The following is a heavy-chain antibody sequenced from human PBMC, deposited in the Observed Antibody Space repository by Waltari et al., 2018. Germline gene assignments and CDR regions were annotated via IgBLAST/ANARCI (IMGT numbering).Heavy chain of an antibody. CDR2: INAGNGNT. V-gene: IGHV1-3*03. CDR3: ARSREVFKSGYPLDY. Sequence: QVQLVQSGAEVKKPGASVKVSCKASGYTFTSYAMHWVRQAPGQRREWMGWINAGNGNTKYSQEFQGRVTITRDTSASTAYMELSSLISEDMAVYYCARSREVFKSGYPLDYWGQGTLVTVSS. D-gene: IGHD3-3*01. CDR1: GYTFTSYA. J-gene: IGHJ4*02.